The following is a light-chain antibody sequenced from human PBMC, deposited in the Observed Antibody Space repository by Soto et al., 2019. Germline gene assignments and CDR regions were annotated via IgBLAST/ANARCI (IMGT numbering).Light chain of an antibody. V-gene: IGKV3-11*01. CDR2: DAS. Sequence: EIVLTQSPATLSLSPGERATLSCRASQSVNNYLAWYQQKPGQAPRLLIYDASNRATGIPARFSGSGSETDFTLTIISLEPEDFAVYYCQQRRSWPITFGQGTRLEIK. J-gene: IGKJ5*01. CDR3: QQRRSWPIT. CDR1: QSVNNY.